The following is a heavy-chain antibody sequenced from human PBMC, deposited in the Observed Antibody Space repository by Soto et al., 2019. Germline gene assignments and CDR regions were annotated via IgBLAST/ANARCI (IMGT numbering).Heavy chain of an antibody. CDR1: GRIFSSFP. V-gene: IGHV1-69*06. CDR3: ARVGSRDAYNYVLDQ. J-gene: IGHJ1*01. D-gene: IGHD5-18*01. CDR2: VISASGSV. Sequence: QVQVMQSGAEVKKPGSSVKISCKASGRIFSSFPTSWVRQFPGQGLEWMGGVISASGSVTYAPKFQGRVTMTAVNSAGIGYMELTSLTSEDTAIYYCARVGSRDAYNYVLDQWGPGTMVTVSS.